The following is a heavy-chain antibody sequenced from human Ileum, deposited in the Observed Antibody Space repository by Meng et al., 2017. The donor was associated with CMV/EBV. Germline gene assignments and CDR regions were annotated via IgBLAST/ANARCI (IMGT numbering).Heavy chain of an antibody. CDR2: MNQDESEI. V-gene: IGHV3-7*01. Sequence: GESLKISCAASGFNINNYWMSWARQAPGKGLEWVATMNQDESEIYYVDSVRGRFTISRDNAKNSPHLQMNNLRGDDTAVYYCVRDKSGAMDVWGQGTPVTVSS. J-gene: IGHJ6*02. CDR3: VRDKSGAMDV. CDR1: GFNINNYW.